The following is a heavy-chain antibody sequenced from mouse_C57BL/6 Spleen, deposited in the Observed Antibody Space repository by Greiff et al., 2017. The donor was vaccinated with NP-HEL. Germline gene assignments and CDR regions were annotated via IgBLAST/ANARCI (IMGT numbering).Heavy chain of an antibody. J-gene: IGHJ3*01. D-gene: IGHD2-4*01. Sequence: VQLQQSGPELVKPGASVKIPCKASGYTFTDYNMDWVKQSHGKSLEWIGDINPNNGGTIYNQKFKGKATLTVDKSSSTAYMELRSLTSEDTAVYYCARSRGIYYDYDGFAYWGQGTLVTVSA. V-gene: IGHV1-18*01. CDR2: INPNNGGT. CDR3: ARSRGIYYDYDGFAY. CDR1: GYTFTDYN.